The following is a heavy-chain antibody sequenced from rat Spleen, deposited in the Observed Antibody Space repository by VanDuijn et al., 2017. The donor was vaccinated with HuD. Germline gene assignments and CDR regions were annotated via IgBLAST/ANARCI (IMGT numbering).Heavy chain of an antibody. CDR2: INSGGDNT. J-gene: IGHJ2*01. D-gene: IGHD1-12*02. Sequence: EVQLVESGGGLVQPGRSLKLSCAASGFTFSNYDMAWVRQAPTRGLDWVASINSGGDNTYYRDSVKGRFTISRDNAKSTLYLQLDSLRSEDTATYYCTTDTFYDGTYYPGGFDYWGQGVMVTVSS. CDR3: TTDTFYDGTYYPGGFDY. V-gene: IGHV5S23*01. CDR1: GFTFSNYD.